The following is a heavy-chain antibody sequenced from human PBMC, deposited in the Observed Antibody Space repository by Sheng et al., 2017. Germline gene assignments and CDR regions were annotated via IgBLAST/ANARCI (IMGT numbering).Heavy chain of an antibody. CDR1: GGSISSSSYY. CDR3: ARHASSSSWYNWFDP. J-gene: IGHJ5*02. V-gene: IGHV4-39*01. D-gene: IGHD6-13*01. CDR2: IYYSGST. Sequence: QLQLQESGPGLVKPSETLSLTCTVSGGSISSSSYYWGWIRQPPGKGLEWIGSIYYSGSTYYNPSLKSRVTISVDTSKNQFSLKLSSVTAADTAVYYCARHASSSSWYNWFDPWGPGNPGHRLL.